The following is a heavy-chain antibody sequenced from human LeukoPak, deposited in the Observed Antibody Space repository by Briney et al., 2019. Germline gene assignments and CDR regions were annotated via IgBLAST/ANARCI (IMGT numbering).Heavy chain of an antibody. J-gene: IGHJ6*02. CDR2: INHSGST. CDR1: GGSFSGYY. Sequence: SETLSLTCAVYGGSFSGYYWSWIRQPPGKGLEWIGEINHSGSTNYNPSLKSRVTISVDTSKNQFSLKLSSVTAADTAVYYCARGALGYCSGGSCYPNYYYYYGMDVWGQGTTVTVSS. CDR3: ARGALGYCSGGSCYPNYYYYYGMDV. V-gene: IGHV4-34*01. D-gene: IGHD2-15*01.